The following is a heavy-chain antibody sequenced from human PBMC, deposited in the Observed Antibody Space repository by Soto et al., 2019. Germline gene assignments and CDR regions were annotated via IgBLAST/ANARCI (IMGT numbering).Heavy chain of an antibody. Sequence: GGSLRLSCAASGFTFSSYSMNWVRQAPGKGLEWVSSISSSSSYIYYADSVKGRFTISRDNAKNSLYLQMNSLRAEDTAVYYCASSLFSTSYGPSYWGQGALVTVSS. V-gene: IGHV3-21*01. CDR2: ISSSSSYI. CDR3: ASSLFSTSYGPSY. D-gene: IGHD5-18*01. J-gene: IGHJ4*02. CDR1: GFTFSSYS.